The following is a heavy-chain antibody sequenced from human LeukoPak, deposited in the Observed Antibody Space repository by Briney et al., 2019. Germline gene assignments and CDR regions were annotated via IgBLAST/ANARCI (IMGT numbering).Heavy chain of an antibody. D-gene: IGHD3-9*01. CDR2: IYTSGST. V-gene: IGHV4-61*02. J-gene: IGHJ4*02. CDR1: GDSIISGSYY. CDR3: GRVWWHRGHWFRF. Sequence: PSETLSLTCTVSGDSIISGSYYWTWIRQPAGKTLEWIGRIYTSGSTNYNPSVESRATISIDTADNQFSLRLSSVTAADTAIYYCGRVWWHRGHWFRFWGQGTLVTVSS.